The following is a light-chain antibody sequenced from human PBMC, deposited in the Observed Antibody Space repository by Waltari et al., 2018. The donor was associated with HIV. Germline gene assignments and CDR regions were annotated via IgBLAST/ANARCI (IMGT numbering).Light chain of an antibody. CDR2: EVT. V-gene: IGLV2-8*01. Sequence: QSALTQPPSASGSPGQSVTISCTGTNSDIGGYNYVSWYQQHPGKAPKLVISEVTKRPSGVPVRFSGSKSGTTASLTVSGLQADDEADYYCSSYANKNGFYVVFGGGTRLTVL. J-gene: IGLJ2*01. CDR1: NSDIGGYNY. CDR3: SSYANKNGFYVV.